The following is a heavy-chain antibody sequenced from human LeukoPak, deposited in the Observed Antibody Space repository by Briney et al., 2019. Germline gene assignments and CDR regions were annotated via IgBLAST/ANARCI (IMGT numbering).Heavy chain of an antibody. CDR3: ARQRYDFWSGYSKTDYYYYMDV. V-gene: IGHV4-59*11. CDR2: IYYSGST. Sequence: PAETLSLTCTVSGCSISSHYWNWIRQPPGKGLEWIGYIYYSGSTNYNPSLKSRVTISVDKSKNQFSLKLTSVTAADTAVYYCARQRYDFWSGYSKTDYYYYMDVWGKGSTVTV. D-gene: IGHD3-3*01. J-gene: IGHJ6*03. CDR1: GCSISSHY.